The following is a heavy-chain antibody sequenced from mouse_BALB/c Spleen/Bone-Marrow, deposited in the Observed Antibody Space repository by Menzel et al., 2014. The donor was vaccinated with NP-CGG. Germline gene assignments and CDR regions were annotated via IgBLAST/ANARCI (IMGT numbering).Heavy chain of an antibody. Sequence: EVKVVESGGGLVQPGGSMKLSCAASGFTFSDHWMNWVRQSPERGLEWVAEIRLKSNDYATHYAESVKGRFTISRDDSKSSVYLQMNNLRDEDTGIYFCTRRTTGGGWFPYWGQGTLVTVSA. CDR1: GFTFSDHW. CDR3: TRRTTGGGWFPY. CDR2: IRLKSNDYAT. J-gene: IGHJ3*01. D-gene: IGHD1-1*01. V-gene: IGHV6-6*02.